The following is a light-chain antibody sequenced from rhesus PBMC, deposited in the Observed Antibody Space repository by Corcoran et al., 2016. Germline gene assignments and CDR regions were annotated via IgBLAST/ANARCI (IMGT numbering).Light chain of an antibody. CDR3: LQHSNWPLT. Sequence: EIVMTQSPATLSLSPGERATLSCRASQSLSSSLAWYQQKPGQAPRLLIYGASSRATGSPDRCSGSGAWTAFTLTISSLEPEAVAVYYWLQHSNWPLTFGGGTKVELK. V-gene: IGKV3-24*01. CDR2: GAS. J-gene: IGKJ4*01. CDR1: QSLSSS.